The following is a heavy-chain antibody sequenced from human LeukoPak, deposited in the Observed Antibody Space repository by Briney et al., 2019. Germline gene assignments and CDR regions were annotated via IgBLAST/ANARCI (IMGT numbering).Heavy chain of an antibody. Sequence: SETLSLTCTVSGGSISSYYWSWIRQPARKGLEWIGRIYTSGSTNYNPSLKSRVTMSVDTSKNQFSLKLSSVTAADTAVYYCARDPAHDYGDYDGVNWFDPWGQGTLVTVSS. CDR3: ARDPAHDYGDYDGVNWFDP. CDR1: GGSISSYY. CDR2: IYTSGST. D-gene: IGHD4-17*01. V-gene: IGHV4-4*07. J-gene: IGHJ5*02.